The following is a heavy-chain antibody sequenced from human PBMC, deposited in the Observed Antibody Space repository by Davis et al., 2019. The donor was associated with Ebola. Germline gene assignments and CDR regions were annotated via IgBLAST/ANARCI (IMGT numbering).Heavy chain of an antibody. CDR2: ISGSGGST. D-gene: IGHD2-2*03. J-gene: IGHJ4*02. Sequence: GESLKISCAASGFTFSSHAMSWVRQAPGKGLEWVSAISGSGGSTYYADSVKGRFTISRDNSKNTLYLQMNSLRADDTAVYYCAKLLDIIVVPAALTSWGQGTLVTVSS. CDR3: AKLLDIIVVPAALTS. CDR1: GFTFSSHA. V-gene: IGHV3-23*01.